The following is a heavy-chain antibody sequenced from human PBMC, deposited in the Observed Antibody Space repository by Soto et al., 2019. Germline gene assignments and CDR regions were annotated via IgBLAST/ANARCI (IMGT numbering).Heavy chain of an antibody. CDR2: IISIFGTA. CDR3: AYGKTGTTIAYAFDI. J-gene: IGHJ3*02. Sequence: QVQLVQSGAEVKKPGSSVKVSCKASGGTFSSYAITWVRQAPGQGLEWMGGIISIFGTANYAQKFQGRVPIXXDXSXXTAYMELSSLRSEDTAVYYCAYGKTGTTIAYAFDIWGQGTMVTVSS. V-gene: IGHV1-69*12. CDR1: GGTFSSYA. D-gene: IGHD1-7*01.